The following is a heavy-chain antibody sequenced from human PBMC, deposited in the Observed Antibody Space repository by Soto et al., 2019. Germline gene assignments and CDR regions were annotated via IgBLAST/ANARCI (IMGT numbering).Heavy chain of an antibody. V-gene: IGHV3-33*01. Sequence: QVQLVESGGGVVQPWRSPRLSCSSSGFTFSSYGMHWVRQAPGKGLEWVAVIWDDGSNKYYADSVKGRFTISRDNSKNTLYLQMNSLRAEDTAVDDCARDSYGMDVWGQGTTVTVSS. J-gene: IGHJ6*02. CDR2: IWDDGSNK. CDR3: ARDSYGMDV. CDR1: GFTFSSYG.